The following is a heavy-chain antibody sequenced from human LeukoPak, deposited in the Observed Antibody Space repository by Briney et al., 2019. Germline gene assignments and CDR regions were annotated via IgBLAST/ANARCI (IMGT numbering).Heavy chain of an antibody. CDR1: GYTFTAYY. V-gene: IGHV1-2*02. CDR2: INPNSGGT. Sequence: GASVKVSCKASGYTFTAYYIHWVRQAPGQGLEWMGWINPNSGGTNYAQNFQGRVTMTSDTSTYTTHMELSRLRSDDTAVYYCARSDVVVVTATPHFDYWGQGTLVTVSS. J-gene: IGHJ4*02. CDR3: ARSDVVVVTATPHFDY. D-gene: IGHD2-15*01.